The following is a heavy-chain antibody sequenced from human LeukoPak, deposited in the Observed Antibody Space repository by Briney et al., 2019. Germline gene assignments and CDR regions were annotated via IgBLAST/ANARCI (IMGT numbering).Heavy chain of an antibody. Sequence: GGSLRLSCAASGFTFSSYWMSWVRQAPGKGLEWVANVNQDVSETNYVDSVKGRFTISRDNAKNSLYLQMTSLRVEDTAVYYCARDRGYSSFDYWGQGTLVTVSS. CDR2: VNQDVSET. J-gene: IGHJ4*02. D-gene: IGHD4-23*01. CDR3: ARDRGYSSFDY. V-gene: IGHV3-7*01. CDR1: GFTFSSYW.